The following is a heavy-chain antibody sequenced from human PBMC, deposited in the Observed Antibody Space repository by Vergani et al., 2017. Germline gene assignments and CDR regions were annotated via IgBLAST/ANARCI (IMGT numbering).Heavy chain of an antibody. CDR1: GFTFSDYY. CDR3: ARGNDLGLYYYDGMDV. Sequence: QVQLVESGGGLVKPGGSLRLSCAASGFTFSDYYMSWIRQAPGRGLEWVSYISSSGSTIYYADSLKGRFTIFRDNAKNSVLLQMNSLRAEDTAVYYCARGNDLGLYYYDGMDVWGQGTTVTVSS. D-gene: IGHD3-3*01. J-gene: IGHJ6*02. V-gene: IGHV3-11*04. CDR2: ISSSGSTI.